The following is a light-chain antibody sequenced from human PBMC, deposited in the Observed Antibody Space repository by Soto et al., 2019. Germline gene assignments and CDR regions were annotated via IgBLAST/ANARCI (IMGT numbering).Light chain of an antibody. CDR3: QQYNNWLWS. V-gene: IGKV3-15*01. CDR2: GAS. J-gene: IGKJ1*01. Sequence: EIVMTQSPATLSVSPGERATLSCRASQSVSSNLAWYQQKPGQAPRLLIYGASTRATGIPARFSGSGSGTEFTLTISSLQSEDFAVYYCQQYNNWLWSCGQGTTVEIK. CDR1: QSVSSN.